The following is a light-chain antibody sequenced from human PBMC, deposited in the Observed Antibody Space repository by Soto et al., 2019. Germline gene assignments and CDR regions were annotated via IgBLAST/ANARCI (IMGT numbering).Light chain of an antibody. CDR1: SSDVGAYNY. CDR3: SSYTSSSTLL. CDR2: EVS. Sequence: QSVLTQPASVSGSPGQSIAISCTGTSSDVGAYNYVSWYQRHPGKAPKLMIYEVSNRPSGVSSRFSGSKSGNTASLTISGLQAEDEADYYCSSYTSSSTLLFGGGTKLTVL. J-gene: IGLJ2*01. V-gene: IGLV2-14*01.